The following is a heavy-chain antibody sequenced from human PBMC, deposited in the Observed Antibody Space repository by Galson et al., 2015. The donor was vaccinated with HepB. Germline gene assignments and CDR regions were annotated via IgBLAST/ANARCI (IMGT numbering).Heavy chain of an antibody. CDR3: AREGGSYYGRNWFDP. V-gene: IGHV3-66*01. Sequence: SLRLSCAASGFTVSSNYMSWVRQAPGKGLEWVSVIYSGGSTYYADSVKGRFTISRDNSKNTLYLQMNSLRAEDTAVYYCAREGGSYYGRNWFDPWGQGTLVTVSS. CDR1: GFTVSSNY. D-gene: IGHD1-26*01. CDR2: IYSGGST. J-gene: IGHJ5*02.